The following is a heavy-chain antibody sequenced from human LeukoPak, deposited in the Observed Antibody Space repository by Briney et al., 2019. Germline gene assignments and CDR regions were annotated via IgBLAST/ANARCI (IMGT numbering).Heavy chain of an antibody. Sequence: GRSLRLSCAASGFTFSSYTMNWVRQAPGKGLEWVSSITTSSTYIYYADSVRGRFTISRDNAKNSLYLRMSSLRVEDTAVYYCARGEGYYASGSYYIDYWGQGTLVTVSS. D-gene: IGHD3-10*01. J-gene: IGHJ4*02. CDR2: ITTSSTYI. CDR3: ARGEGYYASGSYYIDY. CDR1: GFTFSSYT. V-gene: IGHV3-21*01.